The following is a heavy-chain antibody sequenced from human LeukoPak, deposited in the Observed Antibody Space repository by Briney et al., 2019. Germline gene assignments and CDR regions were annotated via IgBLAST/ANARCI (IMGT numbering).Heavy chain of an antibody. CDR3: AKDPRRYSRTGGYFEY. CDR2: ISYDGSNK. V-gene: IGHV3-30*18. J-gene: IGHJ4*02. D-gene: IGHD6-13*01. CDR1: GFTFSNYG. Sequence: PGGSMRLFCAASGFTFSNYGMHWVRQAPGKGPDWVSFISYDGSNKYYADSVKGRFTISRDNSKNTLYLQMNSLRAEDTAVYYCAKDPRRYSRTGGYFEYWGQGILVTFSS.